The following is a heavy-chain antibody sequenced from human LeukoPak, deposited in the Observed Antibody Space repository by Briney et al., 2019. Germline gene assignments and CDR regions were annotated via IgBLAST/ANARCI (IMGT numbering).Heavy chain of an antibody. V-gene: IGHV3-7*01. CDR1: GFPFDRYW. CDR2: IKHDGSEK. D-gene: IGHD3-16*01. Sequence: LXLSCVASGFPFDRYWMSWVRQAPGKGLEWVANIKHDGSEKNFVDSVKGRFTISRDNAENSLFLQMNSLRADDTAVYFCARQPIYEAYFDFWGQGTLVTV. J-gene: IGHJ4*02. CDR3: ARQPIYEAYFDF.